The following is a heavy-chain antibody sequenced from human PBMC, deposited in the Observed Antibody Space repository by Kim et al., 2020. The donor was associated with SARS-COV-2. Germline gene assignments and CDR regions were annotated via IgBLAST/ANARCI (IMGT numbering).Heavy chain of an antibody. CDR2: IYHSGST. CDR1: GGSISSSNW. CDR3: ARDSGGLYYYDSSGYYFDY. V-gene: IGHV4-4*02. J-gene: IGHJ4*02. D-gene: IGHD3-22*01. Sequence: SETLSLTCAVSGGSISSSNWWSWVRQPPGKGLEWIGEIYHSGSTNYNPSLKSRVTISVDKSKNQFSLKLSSVTAADTAMYYCARDSGGLYYYDSSGYYFDYWGQGTLVTVSS.